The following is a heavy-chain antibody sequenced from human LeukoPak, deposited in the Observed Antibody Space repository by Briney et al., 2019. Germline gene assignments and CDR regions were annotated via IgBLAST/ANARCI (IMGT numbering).Heavy chain of an antibody. CDR1: GFSFSTYW. CDR2: IKGDGSEI. D-gene: IGHD1-14*01. V-gene: IGHV3-7*05. J-gene: IGHJ5*02. Sequence: GGSLRLSCAASGFSFSTYWMSWVRQAPGKGLEWVANIKGDGSEIYYLDSVKGRFTISRDNAKNSLYLQMNSLRAEDTAVYYCAGRSVRFDPWGQGTLVTVSS. CDR3: AGRSVRFDP.